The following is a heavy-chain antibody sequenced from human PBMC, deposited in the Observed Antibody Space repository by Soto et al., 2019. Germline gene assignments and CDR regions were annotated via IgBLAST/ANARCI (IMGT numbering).Heavy chain of an antibody. D-gene: IGHD6-13*01. Sequence: ASVKVSCKTSGYTFTGYYMHWVRQAPGQGLEWMGWINPNSGGTNYAQEFQGRATMTRDTSISTTYMELSSLRSDDTAVYFCASTIIAAAGTPYVDYWGQGALVTV. V-gene: IGHV1-2*02. CDR3: ASTIIAAAGTPYVDY. J-gene: IGHJ4*02. CDR1: GYTFTGYY. CDR2: INPNSGGT.